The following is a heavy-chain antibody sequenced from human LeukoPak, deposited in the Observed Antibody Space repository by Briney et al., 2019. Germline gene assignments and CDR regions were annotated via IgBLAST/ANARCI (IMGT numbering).Heavy chain of an antibody. CDR2: ISAYNGNT. Sequence: ASVKVSCKASGHTFTSYGISWVRQAPGQGLEWMGWISAYNGNTNYAQKLQGRVTMTTDTSTSTAYMELRSLRSDDTAVYYCARWDSSSWYQKLDYWGQGTLVTVSP. CDR3: ARWDSSSWYQKLDY. J-gene: IGHJ4*02. CDR1: GHTFTSYG. D-gene: IGHD6-13*01. V-gene: IGHV1-18*01.